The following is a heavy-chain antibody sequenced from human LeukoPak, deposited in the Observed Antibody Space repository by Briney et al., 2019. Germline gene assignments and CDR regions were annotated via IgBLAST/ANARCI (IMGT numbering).Heavy chain of an antibody. CDR3: ARSTGNPFDY. J-gene: IGHJ4*02. CDR1: GYTFTGYY. Sequence: ASVKVSCKASGYTFTGYYMHWVRQAPGQGLEWMGWINPNSGGTNFAQKFQGRVTMTRDTSISTAYMELNWLTSDDTAVYYCARSTGNPFDYWGQGTLVTVSS. CDR2: INPNSGGT. V-gene: IGHV1-2*02. D-gene: IGHD1-1*01.